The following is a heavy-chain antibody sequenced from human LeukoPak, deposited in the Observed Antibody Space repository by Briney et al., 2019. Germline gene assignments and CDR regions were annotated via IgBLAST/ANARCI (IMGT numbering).Heavy chain of an antibody. CDR1: GFNTSTYW. CDR3: ARTASGLFDL. D-gene: IGHD3-10*01. CDR2: INQPGSGK. V-gene: IGHV3-7*01. Sequence: GGSLRFSCAASGFNTSTYWMSWVRQTPGKGLEWVANINQPGSGKYHVDSVKGRFTISRDNAKNSLYLQMDSLRPDDTAVYYCARTASGLFDLWGQGTLVVVSS. J-gene: IGHJ3*01.